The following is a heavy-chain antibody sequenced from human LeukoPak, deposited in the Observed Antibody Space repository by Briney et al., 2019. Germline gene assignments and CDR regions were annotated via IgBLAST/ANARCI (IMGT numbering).Heavy chain of an antibody. J-gene: IGHJ4*02. CDR1: GGSISSYY. D-gene: IGHD5-18*01. CDR3: ARLNVDTTMAHDY. V-gene: IGHV4-59*01. Sequence: SETLSLTCTVSGGSISSYYWNWIRQPPGKGPEWIGYIYYSGSTNHNPSLKSRVTISVDTSKNQFSLKLSSVTAADTAVYYCARLNVDTTMAHDYWGQGTLVTVSS. CDR2: IYYSGST.